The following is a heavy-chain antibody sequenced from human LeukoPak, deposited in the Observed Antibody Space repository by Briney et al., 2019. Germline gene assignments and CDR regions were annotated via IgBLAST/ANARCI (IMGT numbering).Heavy chain of an antibody. J-gene: IGHJ4*02. CDR1: GGSISSSSYN. D-gene: IGHD3-22*01. CDR3: ARDPYTYYYDSSGYSAFDY. V-gene: IGHV4-39*07. Sequence: SETLSLTCTVSGGSISSSSYNWGWIRQPPGKGPEWIGSIYYSGSTYYNSSLKSRVTISVDTSKNQFSLKLSSVTAADTAVYYCARDPYTYYYDSSGYSAFDYWGQGTLVTVSS. CDR2: IYYSGST.